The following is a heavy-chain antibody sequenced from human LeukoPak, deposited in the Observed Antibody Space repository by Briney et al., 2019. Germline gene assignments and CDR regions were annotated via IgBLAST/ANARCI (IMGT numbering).Heavy chain of an antibody. V-gene: IGHV4-4*09. J-gene: IGHJ4*02. CDR2: IYTSGST. CDR1: GGSISSYY. D-gene: IGHD3-9*01. Sequence: PSETLSLTCTVSGGSISSYYWSWIRQPPGKGLEWIGYIYTSGSTYYNPSLKSRVTISVDTSKNQFSLKLSSVTAADTAVYYCARGNYDILTGSIIFDYWGQGTLVTVSS. CDR3: ARGNYDILTGSIIFDY.